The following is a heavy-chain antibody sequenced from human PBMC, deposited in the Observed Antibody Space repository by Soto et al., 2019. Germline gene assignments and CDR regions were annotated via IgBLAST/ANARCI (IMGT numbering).Heavy chain of an antibody. CDR3: ASVWSGYYLYYFDY. Sequence: SAKVSCKASGVTVSSDAISWVRQATGQGREWMGGIIPSFGTANHAQKVQGRVTITAAKTTSTAYMELSSLRSEDTAVYYCASVWSGYYLYYFDYWGKGTLVTVSS. V-gene: IGHV1-69*06. CDR2: IIPSFGTA. J-gene: IGHJ4*02. D-gene: IGHD3-3*01. CDR1: GVTVSSDA.